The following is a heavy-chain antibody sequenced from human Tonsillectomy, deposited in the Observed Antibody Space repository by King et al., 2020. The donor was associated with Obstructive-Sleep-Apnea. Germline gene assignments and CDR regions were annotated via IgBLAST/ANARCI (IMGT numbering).Heavy chain of an antibody. D-gene: IGHD1-26*01. Sequence: QLQESGPGLVKPSETLSLTCTVSGGSISSSSYYWGWIRQPPGKGLEWIGSIYYSGRTYYNPSLKSRVTISVDTSKNQFSLKLSSVTAADTAVYYCARHEGWELLRAGFDYWGQGTLVTVSS. CDR2: IYYSGRT. V-gene: IGHV4-39*01. CDR1: GGSISSSSYY. J-gene: IGHJ4*02. CDR3: ARHEGWELLRAGFDY.